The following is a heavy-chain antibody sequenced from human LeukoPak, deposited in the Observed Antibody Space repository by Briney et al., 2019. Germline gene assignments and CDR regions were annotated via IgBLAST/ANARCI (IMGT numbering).Heavy chain of an antibody. Sequence: SQTLSLTCAVPGGSISRGGYSWSWIRQPPGKGLEWIGYIYDSGSTYYNPSLKSRVTISVDRSKNQFSLKLSSVTAADTAVYYCARARGYSYLYFDLWDGGNLVTVSS. D-gene: IGHD5-18*01. CDR1: GGSISRGGYS. CDR3: ARARGYSYLYFDL. V-gene: IGHV4-30-2*01. CDR2: IYDSGST. J-gene: IGHJ2*01.